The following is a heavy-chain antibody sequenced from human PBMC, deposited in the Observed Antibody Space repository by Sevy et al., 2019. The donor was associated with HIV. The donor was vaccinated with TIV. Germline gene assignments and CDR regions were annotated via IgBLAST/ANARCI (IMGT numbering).Heavy chain of an antibody. Sequence: SETLSLTCTVSGAYIRDSSYYWAWIRQPPGKGLEWIGNIYSYGETYYNSSLKSRVTISVDTSKNQFSLSLTSVTAADTAIYFCARSMEQQLDAFDIWGQGTMVTVSS. V-gene: IGHV4-39*01. J-gene: IGHJ3*02. CDR2: IYSYGET. D-gene: IGHD6-13*01. CDR1: GAYIRDSSYY. CDR3: ARSMEQQLDAFDI.